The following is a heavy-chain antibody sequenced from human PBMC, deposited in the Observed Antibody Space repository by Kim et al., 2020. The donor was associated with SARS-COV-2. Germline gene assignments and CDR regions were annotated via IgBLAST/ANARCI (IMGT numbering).Heavy chain of an antibody. D-gene: IGHD4-17*01. J-gene: IGHJ5*02. Sequence: SETLSLTCTVSGGSISSGGYYWSWIRQHPGKGLEWIGYIYYSGSTYYNPSLKSRVTISVDTSKNQFSLKLSSVTAADTAVYYCARESTVVTRAFDPWGQGTLVTVSS. CDR1: GGSISSGGYY. CDR2: IYYSGST. CDR3: ARESTVVTRAFDP. V-gene: IGHV4-31*03.